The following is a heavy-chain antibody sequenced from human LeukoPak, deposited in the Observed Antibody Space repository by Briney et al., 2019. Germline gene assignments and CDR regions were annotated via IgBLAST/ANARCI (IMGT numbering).Heavy chain of an antibody. J-gene: IGHJ4*02. CDR1: GGSLSSGSYY. CDR2: TYTSGSS. V-gene: IGHV4-61*02. Sequence: PSQTMSLASTVYGGSLSSGSYYWNWIRQPAGTGLEWIGRTYTSGSSNYNPSLKSRVTISVDTSKSQFFLKLSSVTAADTAVYYCARTYSSSSPREFDYWGQGTLVTVSS. CDR3: ARTYSSSSPREFDY. D-gene: IGHD6-6*01.